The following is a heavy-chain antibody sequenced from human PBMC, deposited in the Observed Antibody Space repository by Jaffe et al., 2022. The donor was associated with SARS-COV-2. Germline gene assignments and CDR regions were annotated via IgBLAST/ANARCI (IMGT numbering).Heavy chain of an antibody. Sequence: EVQLVESGGGLVQPGGSLRLSCAASGFTVSSNYMSWVRQAPGKGLEWVSVIYSGGSTYYADSVKGRFTISRHNSKNTLYLQMNSLRAEDTAVYYCARAPVGMGVSNHDAFDIWGQGTMVTVSS. CDR2: IYSGGST. V-gene: IGHV3-53*04. D-gene: IGHD2-8*02. J-gene: IGHJ3*02. CDR3: ARAPVGMGVSNHDAFDI. CDR1: GFTVSSNY.